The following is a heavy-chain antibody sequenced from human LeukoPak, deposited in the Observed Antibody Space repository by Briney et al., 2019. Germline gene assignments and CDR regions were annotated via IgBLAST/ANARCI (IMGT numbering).Heavy chain of an antibody. V-gene: IGHV1-46*01. CDR1: GYTFTSYY. CDR3: ARDGGYCGTTSCYVFF. Sequence: ASVKVSCKASGYTFTSYYTHWVRQAPGQGLEWMGIINPSGGSTNYAQKFQGRVTMTRDTSTSTVYMELSSLTSEDTAVYYCARDGGYCGTTSCYVFFWGQGTLVTVSS. J-gene: IGHJ1*01. CDR2: INPSGGST. D-gene: IGHD2-2*01.